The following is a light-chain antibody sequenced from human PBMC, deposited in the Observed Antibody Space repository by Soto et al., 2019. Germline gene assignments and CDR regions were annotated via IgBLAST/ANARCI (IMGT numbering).Light chain of an antibody. Sequence: EIVMTQSPATLSVSPGERAALSCRASQSVSSNFAWYQQKPGQAPRLLIYGASTRATGITARFSGSGSGTEFTLTISSLQSEDFAVYYCQKYNNGPYTFGQGTKREIK. J-gene: IGKJ2*01. CDR1: QSVSSN. CDR2: GAS. V-gene: IGKV3-15*01. CDR3: QKYNNGPYT.